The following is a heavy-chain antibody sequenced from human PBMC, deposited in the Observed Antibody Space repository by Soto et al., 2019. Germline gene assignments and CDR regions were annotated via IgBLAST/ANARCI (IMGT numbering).Heavy chain of an antibody. CDR3: ARAWGPNYDILTGYYIHDAFDI. Sequence: SETLSLTCPVSGGSISSGGYYWSWIRQHPGKGLEWIGYIYYSGSTYYNPSLKSRVTISVDTSKNQFSLKLSSVTAADTAVYYCARAWGPNYDILTGYYIHDAFDIWGQGTMVTVSS. J-gene: IGHJ3*02. V-gene: IGHV4-31*03. D-gene: IGHD3-9*01. CDR1: GGSISSGGYY. CDR2: IYYSGST.